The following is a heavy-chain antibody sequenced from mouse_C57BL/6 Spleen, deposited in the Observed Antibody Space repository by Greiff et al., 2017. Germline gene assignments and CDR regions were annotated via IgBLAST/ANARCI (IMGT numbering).Heavy chain of an antibody. Sequence: VQLQQPGAELVRPGSSVKLSCKASGYTFTSYWMDWVKQRPGQGLEWIGNIYPSDSETHYNQKFKDKATLTVDKSSSTAYMQLSSLTSEDSAVYYCARENGRWFAYWGQGTLVTVSA. CDR2: IYPSDSET. J-gene: IGHJ3*01. V-gene: IGHV1-61*01. CDR1: GYTFTSYW. CDR3: ARENGRWFAY.